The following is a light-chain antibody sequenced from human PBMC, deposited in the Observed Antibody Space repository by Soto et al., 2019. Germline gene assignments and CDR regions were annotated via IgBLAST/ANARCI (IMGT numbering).Light chain of an antibody. V-gene: IGKV3-15*01. CDR2: GAS. CDR3: QQYNTWPT. Sequence: EIVMTQSPATLSVSPGERATLSCRASQSVSSNLAWYQQKPGQAPRLLIYGASTRATGIPARFSGSGSRTEFTLTISSLQSEDFAVYYCQQYNTWPTFGQGTRLEIK. J-gene: IGKJ5*01. CDR1: QSVSSN.